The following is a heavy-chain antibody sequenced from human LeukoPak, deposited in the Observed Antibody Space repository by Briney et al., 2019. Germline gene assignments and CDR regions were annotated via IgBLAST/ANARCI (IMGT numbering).Heavy chain of an antibody. Sequence: PGRSLRLSCAASGFTFSSYGMHWVRQAPGKGLEWVAVIWYDGSNKYYADSVKGRFTISRDNSKNTLYLQMNSLRAEDTAVYYCARDLVDYDSSGYPGGWGQGTLVTVSS. CDR3: ARDLVDYDSSGYPGG. V-gene: IGHV3-33*01. J-gene: IGHJ4*02. CDR2: IWYDGSNK. D-gene: IGHD3-22*01. CDR1: GFTFSSYG.